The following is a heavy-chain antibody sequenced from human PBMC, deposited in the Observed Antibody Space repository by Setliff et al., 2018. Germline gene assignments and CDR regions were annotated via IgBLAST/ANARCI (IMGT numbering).Heavy chain of an antibody. Sequence: GASVKVSCKASGYAFSDYGVTWVRQAPGQGLEWVGWISPHTGNTHYAPNFEGRVSLTTDTSTSTAYMERRSLRSDDTAVYYCSRLVRFCTKTVCQRRSGDDCWGQGTLVTVSS. CDR1: GYAFSDYG. D-gene: IGHD2-8*01. V-gene: IGHV1-18*01. J-gene: IGHJ4*02. CDR2: ISPHTGNT. CDR3: SRLVRFCTKTVCQRRSGDDC.